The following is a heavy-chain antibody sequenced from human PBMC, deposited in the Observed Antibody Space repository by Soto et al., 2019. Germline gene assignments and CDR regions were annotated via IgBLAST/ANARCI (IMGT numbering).Heavy chain of an antibody. CDR2: IKSKTDSETT. J-gene: IGHJ6*02. Sequence: GGPQRVCYAASCLTCSNAWVNWVRKAGRKGLEWVGRIKSKTDSETTEYAAPVKGRFTISRDDSKNTLYLQMNSLKTEDTAVYYCTTVLVFESSGYYYPAYYDYGMEVWGQGTTVTASS. CDR3: TTVLVFESSGYYYPAYYDYGMEV. V-gene: IGHV3-15*07. CDR1: CLTCSNAW. D-gene: IGHD3-22*01.